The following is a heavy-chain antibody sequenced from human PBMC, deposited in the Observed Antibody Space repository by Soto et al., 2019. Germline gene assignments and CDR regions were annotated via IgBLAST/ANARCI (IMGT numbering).Heavy chain of an antibody. D-gene: IGHD3-10*01. CDR3: ARWSSLDY. V-gene: IGHV3-23*01. CDR2: ISGSDGKT. CDR1: GFSFGSYA. J-gene: IGHJ4*02. Sequence: PVWSMRLCCAASGFSFGSYALSWVRQAPGKGLEWVSTISGSDGKTFYADSVKGRFSISRDTSQSTLYLQMNSLRADDTAMYYWARWSSLDYGGQG.